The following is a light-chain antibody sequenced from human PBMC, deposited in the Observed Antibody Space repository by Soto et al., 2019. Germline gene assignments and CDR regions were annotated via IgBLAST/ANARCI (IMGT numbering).Light chain of an antibody. V-gene: IGKV3-11*01. J-gene: IGKJ2*01. CDR1: QSVSSY. CDR3: QQRSNWPVYT. CDR2: DAS. Sequence: EIVLTQSPATLSLSPGERATLSCRASQSVSSYLAWYQQKPGQAPRLPIYDASNRATGIPARFSGSGSGTDFSLTISSLEPEDFAVYYCQQRSNWPVYTFGQGTKLEIK.